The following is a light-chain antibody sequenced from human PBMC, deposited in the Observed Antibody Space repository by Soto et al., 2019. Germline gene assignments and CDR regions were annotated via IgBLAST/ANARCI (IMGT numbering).Light chain of an antibody. CDR3: QQLNSYPRT. V-gene: IGKV1-9*01. CDR2: DAS. J-gene: IGKJ1*01. Sequence: DILLTQSPSFLSASVGDRVTITCRASQGISSYLAWYQQKPGKAPKVLIFDASTLQSGVPPRFSGSGSGTEFTLTISGLQPDDFASYYCQQLNSYPRTFGPGTKVEIK. CDR1: QGISSY.